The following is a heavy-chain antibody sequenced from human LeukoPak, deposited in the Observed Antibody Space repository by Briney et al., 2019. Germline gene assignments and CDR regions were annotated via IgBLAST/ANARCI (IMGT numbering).Heavy chain of an antibody. V-gene: IGHV1-2*02. Sequence: ASVKVSCKASGYTFTGYYMHWVRQAPGQGLEWMGWINPNSGGTNYAQKFQGRVTMTRDTSISTAYMELSRLRSDDTAVYYCARRIAAAGTVLYYMDVWGKGTTVTVSS. J-gene: IGHJ6*03. D-gene: IGHD6-13*01. CDR1: GYTFTGYY. CDR3: ARRIAAAGTVLYYMDV. CDR2: INPNSGGT.